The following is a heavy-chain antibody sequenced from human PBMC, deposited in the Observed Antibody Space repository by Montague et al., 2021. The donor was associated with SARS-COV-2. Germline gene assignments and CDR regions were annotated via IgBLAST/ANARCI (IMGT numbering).Heavy chain of an antibody. V-gene: IGHV4-34*01. J-gene: IGHJ6*03. CDR2: IHHGGST. Sequence: SKTLSLTCAVHGGSFSTYSWNWIRQPPGKGLEWIGEIHHGGSTNYNPSLKSRVTISADTSKNQFSLKLTSVAAADTAVYYCARLGDGVVPSPILGVGPYYSYYYMDVWGKGTTVTVSS. CDR3: ARLGDGVVPSPILGVGPYYSYYYMDV. D-gene: IGHD3-10*01. CDR1: GGSFSTYS.